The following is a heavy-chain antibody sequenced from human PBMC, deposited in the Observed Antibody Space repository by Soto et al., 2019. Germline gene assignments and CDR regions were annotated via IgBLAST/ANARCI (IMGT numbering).Heavy chain of an antibody. CDR2: IFHSGIT. J-gene: IGHJ5*01. Sequence: TLSLTLTVSGGSISSYYWTWIRQSPGKGLEWIGYIFHSGITDYNPSVKSLFTISIDKSKNLFSLKLTSVTAADTAAYYCARDRHFYDSAGYYRTHDSWGQGIVDAVSS. D-gene: IGHD3-22*01. V-gene: IGHV4-59*01. CDR3: ARDRHFYDSAGYYRTHDS. CDR1: GGSISSYY.